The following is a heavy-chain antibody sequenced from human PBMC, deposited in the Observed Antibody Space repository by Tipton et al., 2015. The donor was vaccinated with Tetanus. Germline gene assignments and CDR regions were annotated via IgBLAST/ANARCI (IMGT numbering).Heavy chain of an antibody. J-gene: IGHJ4*02. Sequence: SLRLSCAASGFTFSNYAMAWVRQAPGKGLEWVSGISVRGSHTYYADPVKGRFSISRDNSKNSLYLQMNSLRAEDTAVYYCARDSTYLFDYWGQGTLVTVSS. CDR2: ISVRGSHT. CDR1: GFTFSNYA. V-gene: IGHV3-23*01. D-gene: IGHD2-2*01. CDR3: ARDSTYLFDY.